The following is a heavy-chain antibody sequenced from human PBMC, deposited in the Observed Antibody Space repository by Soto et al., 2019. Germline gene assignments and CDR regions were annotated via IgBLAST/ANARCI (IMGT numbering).Heavy chain of an antibody. J-gene: IGHJ6*02. D-gene: IGHD3-10*01. CDR2: IFPSGNT. CDR3: ARGSLTMDV. Sequence: SETLSLTCTISGGSINNYYWSWIRQPAGKGLEWIGRIFPSGNTNYNPSLKSRVIMSVDTSKNQFSLNLNSVTAADTAVYYCARGSLTMDVWGQGTTVTSP. CDR1: GGSINNYY. V-gene: IGHV4-4*07.